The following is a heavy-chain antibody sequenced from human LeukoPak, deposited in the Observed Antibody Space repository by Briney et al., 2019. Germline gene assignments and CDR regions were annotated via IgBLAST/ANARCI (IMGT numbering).Heavy chain of an antibody. CDR2: INTYNGNT. V-gene: IGHV1-18*01. CDR3: ARDLVDGVGAPGAY. J-gene: IGHJ4*02. D-gene: IGHD1-26*01. Sequence: XGXEGXGXINTYNGNTKYAQKLQGRVTITTDTSTSTAYMELRSLRSDDTAVFYCARDLVDGVGAPGAYWGQGALVTVSS.